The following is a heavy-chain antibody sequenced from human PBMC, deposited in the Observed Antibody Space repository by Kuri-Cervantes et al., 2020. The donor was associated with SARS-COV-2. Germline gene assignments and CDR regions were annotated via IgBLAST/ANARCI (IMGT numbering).Heavy chain of an antibody. Sequence: GEPLKISCAASGFTFSSYWMSWVRQAPGKGLEWVANIKQDGGEKYYVDSVKGRFTISRDNGKNSLYLQMNSLRAEDTAVYYCAYSTSLDYWGQGTLVTVSS. CDR1: GFTFSSYW. V-gene: IGHV3-7*01. CDR3: AYSTSLDY. J-gene: IGHJ4*02. D-gene: IGHD2-2*01. CDR2: IKQDGGEK.